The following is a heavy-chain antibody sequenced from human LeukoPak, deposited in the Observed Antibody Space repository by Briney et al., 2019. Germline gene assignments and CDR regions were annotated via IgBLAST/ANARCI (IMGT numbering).Heavy chain of an antibody. CDR1: GYSFTSFW. Sequence: GESLKISCKGSGYSFTSFWIGWVRQMPGKGLEWMGIIYPGDSDTRYSPSFQGQATISADKSISTAYLQWSSLKASDTAMYYCASSRGYSSSWSGAFDIWGQGTMVTVSS. V-gene: IGHV5-51*01. CDR2: IYPGDSDT. D-gene: IGHD6-13*01. J-gene: IGHJ3*02. CDR3: ASSRGYSSSWSGAFDI.